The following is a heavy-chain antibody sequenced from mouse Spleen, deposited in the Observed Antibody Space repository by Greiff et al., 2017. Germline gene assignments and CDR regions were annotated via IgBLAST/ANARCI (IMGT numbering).Heavy chain of an antibody. CDR2: INSNGGST. Sequence: EVHLVESGGGLVKPGGSLKLSCAASGFTFSSYAMSWVRQTPEKRLEWVAAINSNGGSTYYPDTVKDRFTISRDNAKNTLYLQMSSLRSEDTALYYCARPPSGYWGQGTTLTVSS. CDR1: GFTFSSYA. D-gene: IGHD3-1*01. J-gene: IGHJ2*01. V-gene: IGHV5-6-2*01. CDR3: ARPPSGY.